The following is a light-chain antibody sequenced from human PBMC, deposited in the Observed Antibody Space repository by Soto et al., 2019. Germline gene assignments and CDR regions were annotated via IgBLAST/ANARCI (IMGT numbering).Light chain of an antibody. V-gene: IGLV2-14*01. J-gene: IGLJ1*01. CDR3: SSYTSSSIRG. CDR1: SSDVGGYNY. Sequence: QSALTQPASVSGSPGQSITISCTGTSSDVGGYNYVSWYQQHPGKAPKLMIYDVSNRPSGVSNRFSGSKSGNTASLTISGLQAEDEADYYCSSYTSSSIRGFGPGTKLTVL. CDR2: DVS.